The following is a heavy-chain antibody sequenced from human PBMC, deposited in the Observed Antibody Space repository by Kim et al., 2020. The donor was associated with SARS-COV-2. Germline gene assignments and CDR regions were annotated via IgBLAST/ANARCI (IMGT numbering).Heavy chain of an antibody. CDR1: GFTFGGYS. J-gene: IGHJ4*02. CDR3: ARERTQLWFVELAY. CDR2: ISWNSGKI. D-gene: IGHD3-10*01. V-gene: IGHV3-9*01. Sequence: GGSLRLSCTASGFTFGGYSMHWVRQAPGKGLEWVSGISWNSGKIDYEDSVKGRFTISRDNAKNSLYLQMNSLRPEDTGLYYCARERTQLWFVELAYWGQG.